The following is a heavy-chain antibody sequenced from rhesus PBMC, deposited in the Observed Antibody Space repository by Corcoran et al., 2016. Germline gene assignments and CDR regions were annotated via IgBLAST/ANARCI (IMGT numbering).Heavy chain of an antibody. V-gene: IGHV4-122*02. D-gene: IGHD3-3*01. CDR1: GGSISSSYYY. CDR2: ISDRGST. Sequence: QVQLQESGPGLVKPSETLSLTCAASGGSISSSYYYWSWIRQAPGKGLEWIGYISDRGSTSYNPSLKSRVTISRDTSKNQFSLKLSSVTAADTAVYYCARGNTIFGLEFDYWGQGVLVTVSS. J-gene: IGHJ4*01. CDR3: ARGNTIFGLEFDY.